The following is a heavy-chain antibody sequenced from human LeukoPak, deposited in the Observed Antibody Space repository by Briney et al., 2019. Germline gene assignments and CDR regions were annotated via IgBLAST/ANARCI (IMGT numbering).Heavy chain of an antibody. CDR3: TRGGIAVAVDY. D-gene: IGHD6-19*01. CDR2: IYYSGST. CDR1: GGSISSYY. J-gene: IGHJ4*02. V-gene: IGHV4-59*01. Sequence: SETLSLTCTVSGGSISSYYWTWIRQPPGKGLEWIGYIYYSGSTNYNPSLKSRVTMSVDTSKNQFSLKLSSVTAADTAVYYCTRGGIAVAVDYWGQGTLVTVSS.